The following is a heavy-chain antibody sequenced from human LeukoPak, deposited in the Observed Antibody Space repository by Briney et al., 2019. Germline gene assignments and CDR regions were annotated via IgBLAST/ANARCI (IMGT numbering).Heavy chain of an antibody. CDR3: ARVGSGVAFDY. V-gene: IGHV4-30-2*01. D-gene: IGHD3-3*01. CDR1: GCSISSGGYS. CDR2: IYHSGST. J-gene: IGHJ4*02. Sequence: PSETLSLTCAVSGCSISSGGYSWCWIRQPPGKGLEWIGYIYHSGSTYYNPSLKSRVTISVDRSKNQFSLKLSSVTAADTAVYYCARVGSGVAFDYWGQGTLVTVSS.